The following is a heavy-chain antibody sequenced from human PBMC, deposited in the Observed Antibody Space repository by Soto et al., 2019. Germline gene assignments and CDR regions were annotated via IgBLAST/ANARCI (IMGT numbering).Heavy chain of an antibody. V-gene: IGHV4-31*03. CDR2: IYYSGST. J-gene: IGHJ4*02. CDR3: ARRGKYDILTGIFDY. Sequence: SETLSLTCTVSGGSISSGGYYWSWIRQHPGKGLEWIGYIYYSGSTYYNPSLKSRVTTSVDTSKNQFSLKLSSVTAADTAVYYCARRGKYDILTGIFDYWGQGTLVTVSS. D-gene: IGHD3-9*01. CDR1: GGSISSGGYY.